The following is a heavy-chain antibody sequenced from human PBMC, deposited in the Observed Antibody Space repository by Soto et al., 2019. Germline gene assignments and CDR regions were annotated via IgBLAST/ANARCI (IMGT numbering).Heavy chain of an antibody. CDR1: GGSVSGHY. CDR3: ARGEKSSGYYLHYLEC. V-gene: IGHV4-34*01. D-gene: IGHD3-22*01. CDR2: INDSASI. Sequence: TSETLSLTCGVSGGSVSGHYWGCLRQPPGGGLEWIGEINDSASIKARPSLESRVTISLDTSKNQFSLRLSSVTAADTAVYYCARGEKSSGYYLHYLECWGPGSLVTVSS. J-gene: IGHJ4*02.